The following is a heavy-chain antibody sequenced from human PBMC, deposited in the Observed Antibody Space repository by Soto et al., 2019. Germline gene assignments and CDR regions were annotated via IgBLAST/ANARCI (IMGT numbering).Heavy chain of an antibody. CDR1: GFPFNTYA. J-gene: IGHJ6*03. CDR2: ISSGGSAT. V-gene: IGHV3-23*01. D-gene: IGHD3-16*02. Sequence: PGGSLRLCCAASGFPFNTYAMSWVRQAPGKGPEWVSAISSGGSATFYTDSVRGRFTLSRDNSKYTLYLQMNSLRVEDTGVYFCIRGNQGPYRSDMDVWGKGTTVTVSS. CDR3: IRGNQGPYRSDMDV.